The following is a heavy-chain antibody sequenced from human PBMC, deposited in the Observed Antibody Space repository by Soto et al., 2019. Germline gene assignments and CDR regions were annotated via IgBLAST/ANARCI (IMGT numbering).Heavy chain of an antibody. J-gene: IGHJ5*02. CDR1: GGSINSGGYY. CDR2: ISDSGST. D-gene: IGHD2-2*03. Sequence: PSETLSLTCTVSGGSINSGGYYWSWIRQRPGKGLEWIGFISDSGSTYYSASLRSRSVISVDTSRNQFSLKMASVTVADTAIYYCTTMDRRWYDPWGQGAPVT. V-gene: IGHV4-31*03. CDR3: TTMDRRWYDP.